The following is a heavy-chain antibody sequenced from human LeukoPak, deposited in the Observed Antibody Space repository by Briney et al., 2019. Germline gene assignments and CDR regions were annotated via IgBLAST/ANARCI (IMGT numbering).Heavy chain of an antibody. Sequence: PGGSLRLSCAASGFTFSSYWMSWVRQAPGKGLEWVANIKQDGSEKYYVDSVKGRFTISRDNAKNSLYLQMNSLRAEDTAVYYCAREGCYDILTGYYPDAFDIWGQGTMVTVSS. V-gene: IGHV3-7*01. CDR3: AREGCYDILTGYYPDAFDI. D-gene: IGHD3-9*01. CDR2: IKQDGSEK. CDR1: GFTFSSYW. J-gene: IGHJ3*02.